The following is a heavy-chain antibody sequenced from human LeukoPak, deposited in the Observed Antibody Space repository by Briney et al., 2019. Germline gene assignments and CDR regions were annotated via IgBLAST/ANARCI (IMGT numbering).Heavy chain of an antibody. CDR2: TGTRGRPL. D-gene: IGHD5-12*01. Sequence: GGSLRLSCAASGFTFSSHWMTWIRQAPGQGLEWIAYTGTRGRPLYFADSVKGRISASRDDGVNSLFLQMEGLTVEDTAIYYCARRALGPIGAFDHWGQGALVTVSS. CDR3: ARRALGPIGAFDH. V-gene: IGHV3-48*03. CDR1: GFTFSSHW. J-gene: IGHJ4*02.